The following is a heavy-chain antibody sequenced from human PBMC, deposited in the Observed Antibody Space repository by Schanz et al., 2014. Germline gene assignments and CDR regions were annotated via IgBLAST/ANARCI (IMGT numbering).Heavy chain of an antibody. Sequence: EVQLLESGGGLVQPGGSLRLSCAASGFTFSSYAMSWVRQARGKGLEWVSAISGSGGSTYYADSVKGRFTISRDNSKNTLYLQMNSLRAEDTAVYYCAKGRFGELSAFDIWGQGTMVTVSS. D-gene: IGHD3-10*01. CDR3: AKGRFGELSAFDI. CDR2: ISGSGGST. J-gene: IGHJ3*02. CDR1: GFTFSSYA. V-gene: IGHV3-23*01.